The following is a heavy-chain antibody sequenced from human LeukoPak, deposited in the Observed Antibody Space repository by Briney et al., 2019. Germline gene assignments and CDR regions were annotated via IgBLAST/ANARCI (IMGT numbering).Heavy chain of an antibody. CDR3: ARDSSYYDILTGYYPAYYFDY. CDR1: GFTFSSYW. Sequence: GGSLRLSCAASGFTFSSYWMSWVRQAPGKGLEWVANIKQDGSEKYYVDSVKGRFTISRDNAKNSLYLQMNSLRAEDTAVYYCARDSSYYDILTGYYPAYYFDYWGQGTLVTVSS. J-gene: IGHJ4*02. V-gene: IGHV3-7*01. D-gene: IGHD3-9*01. CDR2: IKQDGSEK.